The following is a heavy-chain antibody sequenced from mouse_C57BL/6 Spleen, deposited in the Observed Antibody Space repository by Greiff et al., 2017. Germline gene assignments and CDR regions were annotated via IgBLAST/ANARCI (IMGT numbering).Heavy chain of an antibody. D-gene: IGHD1-1*01. CDR1: GYSFTGYY. Sequence: EVKLVESGPELVKPGASVKISCKASGYSFTGYYMHWVKQSHGNILDWIGYIYPYNGVSSYNQKFKGKATLTVDKSSSTAYMELRSLTSEDSAVYYCARSTYGSSPWGYAMDYWGQGTSVTVSS. V-gene: IGHV1-31*01. CDR3: ARSTYGSSPWGYAMDY. CDR2: IYPYNGVS. J-gene: IGHJ4*01.